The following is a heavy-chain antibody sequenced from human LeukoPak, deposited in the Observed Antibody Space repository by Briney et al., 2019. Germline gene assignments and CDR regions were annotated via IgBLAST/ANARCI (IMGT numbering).Heavy chain of an antibody. D-gene: IGHD2-2*01. V-gene: IGHV4-34*01. CDR3: ARGVGYCSSTSCHDAFDI. CDR1: GGSFSGYY. CDR2: IYHSGST. J-gene: IGHJ3*02. Sequence: SETLSLTCAVYGGSFSGYYWSWIRQPPGKGLEWIGYIYHSGSTYYNPSLKSRVTISVDRSKNQFSLKLSSVTAADTAVYYCARGVGYCSSTSCHDAFDIWGQGTMVTVSS.